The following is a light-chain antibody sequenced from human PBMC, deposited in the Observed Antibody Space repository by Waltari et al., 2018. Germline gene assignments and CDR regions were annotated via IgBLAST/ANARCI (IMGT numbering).Light chain of an antibody. CDR3: SSYTSSSTPVV. V-gene: IGLV2-14*01. Sequence: QSALTQPASVSGSPGQSITISCTGTSHDVGGYTYVSWYQQHPGKAPKLMIYDVSNRPSGVSNRFSGSKSGNTASLTISGLQAEDEADYYCSSYTSSSTPVVFGGGTKLTVL. CDR2: DVS. J-gene: IGLJ2*01. CDR1: SHDVGGYTY.